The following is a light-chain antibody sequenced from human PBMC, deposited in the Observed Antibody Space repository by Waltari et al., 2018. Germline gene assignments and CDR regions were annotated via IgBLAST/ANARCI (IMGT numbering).Light chain of an antibody. V-gene: IGKV3-11*01. CDR1: HSVNWY. Sequence: EIVLTQSPATLSLSPGERATLSCRASHSVNWYLAWYQQRPGQAPRLLIYDASNRATGIPARFSGSGSETDFTLTISSLDPEDSAVYYCQQRRNWPLTFGGGTKVEIK. J-gene: IGKJ4*01. CDR2: DAS. CDR3: QQRRNWPLT.